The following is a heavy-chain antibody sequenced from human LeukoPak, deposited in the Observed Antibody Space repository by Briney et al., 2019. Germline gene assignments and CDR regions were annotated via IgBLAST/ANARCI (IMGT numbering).Heavy chain of an antibody. CDR1: GGSFSAYY. CDR3: ARSDIVVVVADTLRYDSSGYFDY. CDR2: INHSGST. D-gene: IGHD2-15*01. J-gene: IGHJ4*02. Sequence: PSETLSLTCAVYGGSFSAYYWTWIRQPLGKGLEWIGEINHSGSTNYNPSLKSRVTISIDTSKNQFSLKLSSVTAADTAVYYCARSDIVVVVADTLRYDSSGYFDYWGQGTLVTVSS. V-gene: IGHV4-34*01.